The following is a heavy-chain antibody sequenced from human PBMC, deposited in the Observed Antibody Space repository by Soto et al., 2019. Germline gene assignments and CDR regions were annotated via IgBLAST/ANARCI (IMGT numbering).Heavy chain of an antibody. Sequence: SETLSLTCAVYGGSFSGYFGSWIRQPPGKGLEWIGDIFHGGSTNYSPSLKSRVTISVDTSKNQFSLELSSVTAADTAVYYCARPHNDSNTCYYFFDYWGQGTLVTVSS. V-gene: IGHV4-34*12. CDR1: GGSFSGYF. CDR2: IFHGGST. CDR3: ARPHNDSNTCYYFFDY. J-gene: IGHJ4*02. D-gene: IGHD3-22*01.